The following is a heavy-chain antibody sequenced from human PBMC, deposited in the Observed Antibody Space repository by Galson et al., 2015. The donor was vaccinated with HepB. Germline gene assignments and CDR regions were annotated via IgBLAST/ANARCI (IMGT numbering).Heavy chain of an antibody. CDR3: ARDPGTSANYNYFDY. J-gene: IGHJ4*02. Sequence: SLRLSCAASGFTFSSYGMHWVRQAPGKGLEWVADISSDGSNKHYGDSVKGRFTISRDNAKDSLYLQMNSLRAEDTAVYYCARDPGTSANYNYFDYWGQGTLVTVSS. CDR2: ISSDGSNK. V-gene: IGHV3-30*03. CDR1: GFTFSSYG. D-gene: IGHD4/OR15-4a*01.